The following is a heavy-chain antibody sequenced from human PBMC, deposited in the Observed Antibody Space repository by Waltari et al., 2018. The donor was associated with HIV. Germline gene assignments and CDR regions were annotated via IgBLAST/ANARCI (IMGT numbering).Heavy chain of an antibody. CDR2: IHSGGGG. J-gene: IGHJ3*02. V-gene: IGHV4-4*07. CDR1: GDSMIGYY. CDR3: ARGPGQATFEAFDI. Sequence: QVQLRESGPRLVEPSGTLSLTCTVSGDSMIGYYWTWVRQPAGKGLEWMGRIHSGGGGNSNPSHRSLIALSVDTTKKQFSMKLTSVSAADTAVYFCARGPGQATFEAFDIWGQGTMINVSS.